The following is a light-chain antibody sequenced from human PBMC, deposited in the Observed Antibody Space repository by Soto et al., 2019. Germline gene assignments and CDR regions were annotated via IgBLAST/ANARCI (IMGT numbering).Light chain of an antibody. CDR3: QKYNNVPAT. CDR1: QSVSSY. Sequence: EIVLTQSPATLSLSPGERATLSCRASQSVSSYLAWYQQKPGQAPRLLIYDASNRATGIPARFSGSGSGTDFTLTISSLEPEDFAVYYCQKYNNVPATFGLGTRLEIK. CDR2: DAS. V-gene: IGKV3-11*01. J-gene: IGKJ5*01.